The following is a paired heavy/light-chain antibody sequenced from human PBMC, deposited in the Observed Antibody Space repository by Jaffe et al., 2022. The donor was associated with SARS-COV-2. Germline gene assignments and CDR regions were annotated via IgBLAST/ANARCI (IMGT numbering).Light chain of an antibody. Sequence: DIVLTQSPDSLAVSLGESATINCKSSQSLFYITNNKNYLAWHQLKPGQPPRLLINWASTRESGVPDRFSGSGSGTDFTLTINNLQAEDVAVYYCQQYYGPMSFGAGTRVEI. CDR2: WAS. J-gene: IGKJ4*01. CDR3: QQYYGPMS. V-gene: IGKV4-1*01. CDR1: QSLFYITNNKNY.
Heavy chain of an antibody. CDR1: GFTFSSYP. Sequence: VQLLESGGGLVQPGGSLRLSCAASGFTFSSYPMSWVRQAPGKGLEWVATISGYGEKTYYADSVKGRFSISRDNSHSTVSVGMSDLRAEDTAIYYCAKPPGPGGSPWGQGTLVIVSS. CDR3: AKPPGPGGSP. D-gene: IGHD3-10*01. J-gene: IGHJ5*02. CDR2: ISGYGEKT. V-gene: IGHV3-23*01.